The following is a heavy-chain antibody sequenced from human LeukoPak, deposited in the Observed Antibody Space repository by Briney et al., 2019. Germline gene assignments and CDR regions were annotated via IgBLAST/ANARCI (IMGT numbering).Heavy chain of an antibody. J-gene: IGHJ4*02. V-gene: IGHV3-74*01. CDR2: INLDGSVK. Sequence: GGSLRLSCAASGFTFSNYWMHWVRQVPGKGLVWVSRINLDGSVKSYADSVKGRFTISRDNAKNTVSLQMNSLRAEDTAVYYCVRDLILVDTPGDDFDYWGQGALVTVSS. CDR1: GFTFSNYW. D-gene: IGHD4-23*01. CDR3: VRDLILVDTPGDDFDY.